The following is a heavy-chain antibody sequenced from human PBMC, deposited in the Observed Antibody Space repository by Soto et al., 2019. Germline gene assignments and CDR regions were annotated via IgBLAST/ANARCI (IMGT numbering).Heavy chain of an antibody. D-gene: IGHD5-18*01. J-gene: IGHJ3*02. CDR2: ISSSGSTI. CDR3: ARSWIQLGHDAFDI. Sequence: GALRLSGAASVFTFSSYEMNWVRQAPGKGLEWVSYISSSGSTIYYADSVKGRFTISRDNAKNSLYLQMNSLRAEDTAVYYCARSWIQLGHDAFDIWGQGTMVTVS. CDR1: VFTFSSYE. V-gene: IGHV3-48*03.